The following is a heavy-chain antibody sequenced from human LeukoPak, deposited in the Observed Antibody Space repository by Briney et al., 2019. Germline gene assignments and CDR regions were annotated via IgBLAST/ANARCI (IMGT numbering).Heavy chain of an antibody. D-gene: IGHD1-26*01. CDR1: GYSISSGYY. CDR2: IYHSGST. CDR3: ARANIVGATFAFDI. V-gene: IGHV4-38-2*02. Sequence: SETLSLTCTVSGYSISSGYYWGWIRQPPGKGLEWIGSIYHSGSTYYNPSLKSRVTISVDTSKNQFSLKLSSVTAADTAVYYCARANIVGATFAFDIWGQGTMVTVSS. J-gene: IGHJ3*02.